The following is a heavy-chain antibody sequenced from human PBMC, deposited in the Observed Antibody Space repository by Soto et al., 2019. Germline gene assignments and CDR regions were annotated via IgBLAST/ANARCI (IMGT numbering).Heavy chain of an antibody. V-gene: IGHV5-51*01. CDR3: ARIISARQRHYSGIYV. Sequence: GESLKISCKGSGYSFTSYWIGWVRQMPGKGLEWMGIIYPGDSDTRYSPSFQGQVTISADKSISTAYLQWSSLKASDTAMYYCARIISARQRHYSGIYVCGQGTSVPVSS. CDR2: IYPGDSDT. D-gene: IGHD6-6*01. J-gene: IGHJ6*02. CDR1: GYSFTSYW.